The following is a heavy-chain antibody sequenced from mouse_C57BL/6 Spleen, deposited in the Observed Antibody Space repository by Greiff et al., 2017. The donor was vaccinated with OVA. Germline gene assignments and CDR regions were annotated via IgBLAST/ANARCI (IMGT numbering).Heavy chain of an antibody. CDR1: GFNIKDDY. V-gene: IGHV14-4*01. D-gene: IGHD1-1*01. Sequence: EVQLQQSGAELVRPGASVKLSCTASGFNIKDDYMHGVKQRPEQGLEWIGWIDPENGDTEYASKFQGKATITADTSSNTAYLQLSSLTSEDTAVYYCTTRVTTVVANYFDYWGQGTTLTVSS. CDR2: IDPENGDT. CDR3: TTRVTTVVANYFDY. J-gene: IGHJ2*01.